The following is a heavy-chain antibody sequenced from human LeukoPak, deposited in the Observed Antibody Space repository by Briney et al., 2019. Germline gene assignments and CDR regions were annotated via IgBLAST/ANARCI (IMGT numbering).Heavy chain of an antibody. CDR2: ISGSGGST. CDR1: GFTFSSYA. J-gene: IGHJ6*03. V-gene: IGHV3-23*01. CDR3: AGDRRSRPKNYYYYYYMDV. Sequence: GGSLRLSCAASGFTFSSYAMSWVRQAPGKWLEWVSAISGSGGSTYYADSVKGRFTISRDNSKNTLYLQMNSLRAEDTAVYFCAGDRRSRPKNYYYYYYMDVWGKGTTVTVSS. D-gene: IGHD6-13*01.